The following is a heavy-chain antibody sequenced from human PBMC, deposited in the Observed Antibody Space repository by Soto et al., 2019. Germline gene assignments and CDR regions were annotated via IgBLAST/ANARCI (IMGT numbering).Heavy chain of an antibody. V-gene: IGHV1-3*01. CDR3: AQSSLGYCSSTSCYRSYYYYGMDV. CDR2: INAGNGNT. D-gene: IGHD2-2*01. Sequence: ASVKVSCKASGYTFTSYAMHWVRQAPGQRLEWMGWINAGNGNTKYSQKFQGRVTITRDTSASTAYMELSSLRSEDTAVYYCAQSSLGYCSSTSCYRSYYYYGMDVWGQGTTGTVSS. J-gene: IGHJ6*02. CDR1: GYTFTSYA.